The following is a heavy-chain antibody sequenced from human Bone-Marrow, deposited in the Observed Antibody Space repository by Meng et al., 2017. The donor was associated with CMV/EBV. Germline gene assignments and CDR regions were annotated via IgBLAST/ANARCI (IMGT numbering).Heavy chain of an antibody. D-gene: IGHD3-22*01. CDR3: AHSLHTHYYDSSGYFRSRRGPFAY. CDR2: IYWNDDK. CDR1: GFSLSTSGVG. V-gene: IGHV2-5*01. J-gene: IGHJ4*02. Sequence: SGPTLVKPTQTLTQTCTFSGFSLSTSGVGVDWIRQPPGKALEWLALIYWNDDKRYSPSLKSRLTITKDTSKNQVVLTMTNMDPVDTATYYCAHSLHTHYYDSSGYFRSRRGPFAYWGQGTRVTGSS.